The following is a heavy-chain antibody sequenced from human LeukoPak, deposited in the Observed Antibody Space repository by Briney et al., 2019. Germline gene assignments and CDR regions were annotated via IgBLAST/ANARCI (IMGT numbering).Heavy chain of an antibody. V-gene: IGHV4-34*01. D-gene: IGHD7-27*01. CDR3: ARGTGVGTY. CDR2: INHSGST. CDR1: GGSFSGYY. J-gene: IGHJ4*02. Sequence: SETLSLTCAVYGGSFSGYYWSWIRQPPGKGLEWIGEINHSGSTNYNPPLKSRVTISVDTSKNQFSLKLSSVTAADTAVYYCARGTGVGTYWGQGTLVTVSS.